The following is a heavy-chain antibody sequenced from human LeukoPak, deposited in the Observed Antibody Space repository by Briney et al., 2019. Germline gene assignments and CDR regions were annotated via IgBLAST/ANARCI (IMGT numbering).Heavy chain of an antibody. CDR2: IYYNGST. Sequence: PETLSLTCTVSGGSISSYYWSWIRQPPGKGLEWIGYIYYNGSTNYNPSLKSRVTISVDTSKNQFSLKLSSVTAADTAVYYCARGGDLAAAGFDYWGQGTLVTVSS. D-gene: IGHD6-13*01. V-gene: IGHV4-59*01. CDR1: GGSISSYY. CDR3: ARGGDLAAAGFDY. J-gene: IGHJ4*02.